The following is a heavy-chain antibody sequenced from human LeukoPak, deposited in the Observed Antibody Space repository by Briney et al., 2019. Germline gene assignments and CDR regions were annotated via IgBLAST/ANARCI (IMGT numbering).Heavy chain of an antibody. CDR1: GFTFSIYS. V-gene: IGHV3-21*01. J-gene: IGHJ5*02. Sequence: GGSLRLSCAASGFTFSIYSMNWVRQAPGKGLEWVSSISSSSSYIYYADSVKGRFTISRDNAKNSLYLQMNSLRAEDTAVYYCARGATGYGSWFDPWGQGTLVTVSS. D-gene: IGHD5-12*01. CDR2: ISSSSSYI. CDR3: ARGATGYGSWFDP.